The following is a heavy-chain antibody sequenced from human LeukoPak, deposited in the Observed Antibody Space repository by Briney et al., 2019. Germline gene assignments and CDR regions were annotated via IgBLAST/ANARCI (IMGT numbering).Heavy chain of an antibody. D-gene: IGHD3-22*01. V-gene: IGHV4-31*03. CDR2: IYYSGST. Sequence: SETLSLTCTVSGGSISSGGYYWSWIRQHPGKGLEWIGYIYYSGSTYYNPALKSRVTISVDTSKNQFSLQLSSVTAADTAVYYCARAFSPDYYDSSGYYWTRGNYFDYWGQGTLVTVSS. J-gene: IGHJ4*02. CDR3: ARAFSPDYYDSSGYYWTRGNYFDY. CDR1: GGSISSGGYY.